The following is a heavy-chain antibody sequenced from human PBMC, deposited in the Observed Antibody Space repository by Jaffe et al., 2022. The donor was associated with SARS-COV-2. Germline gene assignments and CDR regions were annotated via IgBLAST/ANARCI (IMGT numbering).Heavy chain of an antibody. CDR1: GFTFSSYG. V-gene: IGHV3-30*03. Sequence: QVQLVESGGGVVQPGRSLRLSCAASGFTFSSYGMHWVRQAPGKGLEWVAVISYDGSNKYYADSVKGRFTISRDNSKNTLYLQMNSLRAEDTAVYYCATERGEAAALFDYWGQGTLVTVSS. D-gene: IGHD6-13*01. J-gene: IGHJ4*02. CDR3: ATERGEAAALFDY. CDR2: ISYDGSNK.